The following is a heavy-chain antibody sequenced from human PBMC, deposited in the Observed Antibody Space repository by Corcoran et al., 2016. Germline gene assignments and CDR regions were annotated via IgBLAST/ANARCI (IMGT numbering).Heavy chain of an antibody. V-gene: IGHV3-7*01. CDR3: AGGSSARNTGPLDY. CDR2: IRHDGSAT. D-gene: IGHD6-25*01. J-gene: IGHJ4*02. Sequence: EVQLVESGGGLVQPGWSLRLSCAASGVTFSSYWMSWVRQAPGKGLEWVANIRHDGSATHDVDSVKGRFTISSDNDETSLYLQRNSLRDEETAVYSCAGGSSARNTGPLDYWGQGTLVTVSS. CDR1: GVTFSSYW.